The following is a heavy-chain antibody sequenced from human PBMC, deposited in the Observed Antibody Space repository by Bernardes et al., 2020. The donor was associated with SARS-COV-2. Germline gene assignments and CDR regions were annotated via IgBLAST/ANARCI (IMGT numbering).Heavy chain of an antibody. CDR3: TGDYLY. D-gene: IGHD4-17*01. V-gene: IGHV3-73*01. CDR2: IRSKPKGYAT. Sequence: GGSLRLSCAASGFNFSGSAIQWVRQASGKGLEWIGRIRSKPKGYATTYAASLKGRIVISRDDSRNTAYLQIHSLKIDDTAVYYCTGDYLYWDQGTLVSVSS. CDR1: GFNFSGSA. J-gene: IGHJ4*02.